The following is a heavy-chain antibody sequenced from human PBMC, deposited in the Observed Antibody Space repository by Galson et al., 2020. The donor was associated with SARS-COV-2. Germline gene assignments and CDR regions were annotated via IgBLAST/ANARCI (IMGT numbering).Heavy chain of an antibody. CDR1: GFTFSRFG. Sequence: TGGSLRLSCAASGFTFSRFGMHWVRQAPGKGLEWVAIISYDGSDKYYSDFVKGRFTISRDNAKNTLSLQMNSLRTEDTAVYYCAKLPCSRSTCYTDVLLDAFDIWCQGTMVTVSS. J-gene: IGHJ3*02. CDR3: AKLPCSRSTCYTDVLLDAFDI. V-gene: IGHV3-30*18. CDR2: ISYDGSDK. D-gene: IGHD2-2*02.